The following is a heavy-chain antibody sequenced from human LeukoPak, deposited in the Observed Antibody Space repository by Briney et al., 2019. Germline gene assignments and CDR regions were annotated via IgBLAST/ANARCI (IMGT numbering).Heavy chain of an antibody. Sequence: GGSLRLSCAASGLTFSSHAMSWVRQAPGKGLEWVPAISGSGGSTYYADSVKGRFTISRDNSKNTLYLQMNSLRAEDTAVYYCAKEGRDSSSWPYFDYWGQGTLVTVSS. CDR1: GLTFSSHA. J-gene: IGHJ4*02. CDR3: AKEGRDSSSWPYFDY. CDR2: ISGSGGST. D-gene: IGHD6-13*01. V-gene: IGHV3-23*01.